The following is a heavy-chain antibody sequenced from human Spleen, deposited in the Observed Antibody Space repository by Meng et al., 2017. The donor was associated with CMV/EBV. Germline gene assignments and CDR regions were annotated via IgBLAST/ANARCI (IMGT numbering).Heavy chain of an antibody. CDR1: GDSGSSGSYY. D-gene: IGHD5-24*01. V-gene: IGHV4-61*01. J-gene: IGHJ4*02. CDR3: ARQRDGYNWGFDY. Sequence: SGDSGSSGSYYWSWLRQPPGKGLEWIGYIYHAGSINYNPSLKSRVTISVDTSKNQFSLKLTSVTAADTAVYYCARQRDGYNWGFDYWGQGMLVTVSS. CDR2: IYHAGSI.